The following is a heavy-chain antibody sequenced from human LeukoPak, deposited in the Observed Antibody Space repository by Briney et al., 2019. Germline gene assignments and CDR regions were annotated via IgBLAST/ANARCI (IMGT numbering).Heavy chain of an antibody. D-gene: IGHD3-22*01. CDR3: ARDPSGYYPHFDY. CDR2: IYHSGST. V-gene: IGHV4-38-2*02. Sequence: PSETLSLTCTVSGYAISSGYYWGWIRQPPGKGLEWIGSIYHSGSTFYNPSLKSRVTMSVDTSKNQFSMRLSSVTAADTAVYYCARDPSGYYPHFDYWGQGTLVTASS. CDR1: GYAISSGYY. J-gene: IGHJ4*02.